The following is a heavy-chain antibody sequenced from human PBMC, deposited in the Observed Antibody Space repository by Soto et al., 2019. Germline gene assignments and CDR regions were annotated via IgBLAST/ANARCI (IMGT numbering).Heavy chain of an antibody. D-gene: IGHD3-10*01. CDR1: GFTFRTYS. Sequence: EVQLVESGGGLVKPGGSLRLSCAASGFTFRTYSMNWVRQAPGKGLEWVSAITGSSNCIYYADSVKGPFTISRDNAKNSLYLQINSLRAEDTADYYFARGLLWFGENLDGMDGWGQGTTVTVSS. V-gene: IGHV3-21*01. CDR3: ARGLLWFGENLDGMDG. CDR2: ITGSSNCI. J-gene: IGHJ6*02.